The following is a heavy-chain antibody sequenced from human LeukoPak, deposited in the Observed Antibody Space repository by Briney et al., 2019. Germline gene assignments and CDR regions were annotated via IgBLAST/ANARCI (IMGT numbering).Heavy chain of an antibody. D-gene: IGHD4-17*01. Sequence: SETLSLTCTVSGGSISSRSYYWGWIRQPPGKGLEWIGSIYYSGSTYYNPSLKSRVTISVDTSKNQFSLKLSSVTAADTAVYYCARYDYGDYAFSYNDYWGQGTLVTVSS. CDR1: GGSISSRSYY. V-gene: IGHV4-39*01. CDR3: ARYDYGDYAFSYNDY. J-gene: IGHJ4*02. CDR2: IYYSGST.